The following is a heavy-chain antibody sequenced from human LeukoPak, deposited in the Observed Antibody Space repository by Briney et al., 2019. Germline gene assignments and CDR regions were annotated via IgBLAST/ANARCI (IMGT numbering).Heavy chain of an antibody. CDR1: GYNFAGYW. CDR3: ARKGGSPSPWYYYYMDV. J-gene: IGHJ6*03. D-gene: IGHD1-26*01. CDR2: IYPGDSDT. V-gene: IGHV5-51*01. Sequence: GESLKISCKGSGYNFAGYWIGWVRQMPGKGLEWMGYIYPGDSDTRYPSFQDQVSISADKSISTAYLQWSSLKASDTAMYYCARKGGSPSPWYYYYMDVWGKGTTVTVSS.